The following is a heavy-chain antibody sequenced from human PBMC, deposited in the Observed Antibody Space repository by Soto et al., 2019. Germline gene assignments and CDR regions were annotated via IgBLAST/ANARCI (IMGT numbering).Heavy chain of an antibody. Sequence: SVKVSCKASGFTFNSSACQWVRQARGQRLEWIGWIAVGSGYTNYAQRFQDRVTLNRDMSTATTYMELSRLTSEDTAIYYCAADATAWQQMVPSDYWGQGTLVTVSS. J-gene: IGHJ4*02. CDR1: GFTFNSSA. V-gene: IGHV1-58*01. D-gene: IGHD2-8*01. CDR2: IAVGSGYT. CDR3: AADATAWQQMVPSDY.